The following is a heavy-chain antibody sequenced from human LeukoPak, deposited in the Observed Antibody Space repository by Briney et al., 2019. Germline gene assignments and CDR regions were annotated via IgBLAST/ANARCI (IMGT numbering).Heavy chain of an antibody. V-gene: IGHV4-59*02. J-gene: IGHJ2*01. Sequence: PSETLSLTCTVSGVSVSTYYWTWIRQPPGKGLQFIGYIYSSGDTNYNPSLKSRVTISIDTSKNQVSLNLSSVTAADTAVYYCAKPPGRCYHYWLFDFLGRGTLVTVSS. D-gene: IGHD3-16*02. CDR3: AKPPGRCYHYWLFDF. CDR1: GVSVSTYY. CDR2: IYSSGDT.